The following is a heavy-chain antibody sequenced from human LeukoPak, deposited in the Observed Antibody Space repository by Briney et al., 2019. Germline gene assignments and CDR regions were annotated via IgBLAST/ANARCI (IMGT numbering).Heavy chain of an antibody. CDR2: ISYSEST. V-gene: IGHV4-31*03. CDR1: GGSISSGTYY. CDR3: ARTGCSSGSCYYFDY. J-gene: IGHJ4*02. Sequence: SETLSLTCTVSGGSISSGTYYWSWIRQHPGKGLEWIGYISYSESTYYNPSLKSRVAVSGDTSKNQFSLRLSSVTAADTAVYYCARTGCSSGSCYYFDYWGQGTLVTVSS. D-gene: IGHD2-15*01.